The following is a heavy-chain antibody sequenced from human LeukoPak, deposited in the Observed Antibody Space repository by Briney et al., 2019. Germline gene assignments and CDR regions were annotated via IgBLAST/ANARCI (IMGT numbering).Heavy chain of an antibody. CDR1: GGSMSSYY. CDR3: AKILDCSSSSCSYGMDV. Sequence: SETLSLTCAVSGGSMSSYYWSWIRQPPGKGLEWIGYIFYSGSTNYNPSLKSRVTISVDTSKNQFSLKLSSVTAADTAVYHCAKILDCSSSSCSYGMDVWGQGTTVTVPS. J-gene: IGHJ6*02. V-gene: IGHV4-59*08. CDR2: IFYSGST. D-gene: IGHD2-15*01.